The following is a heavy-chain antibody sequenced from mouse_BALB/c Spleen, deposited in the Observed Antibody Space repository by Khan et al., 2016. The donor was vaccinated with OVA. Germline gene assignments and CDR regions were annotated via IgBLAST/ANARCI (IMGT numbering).Heavy chain of an antibody. D-gene: IGHD1-1*01. CDR3: ERLAYYYESEGFDY. CDR1: GFTFSTYG. Sequence: EVELVESGGDLVEPGGSLKLSCAASGFTFSTYGMSWVRQTPDKRLEWVATISTGCHYTYYPDSVRGRFTISRDNAKNTLYLQMTSLKSEDTAMFYCERLAYYYESEGFDYWGQGTLVTVSA. J-gene: IGHJ3*01. CDR2: ISTGCHYT. V-gene: IGHV5-6*01.